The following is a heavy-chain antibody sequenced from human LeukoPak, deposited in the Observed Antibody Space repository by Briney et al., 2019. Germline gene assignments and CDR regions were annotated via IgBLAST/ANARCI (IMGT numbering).Heavy chain of an antibody. D-gene: IGHD3-22*01. CDR2: IYYSGST. J-gene: IGHJ3*02. Sequence: SETLSLTCTVSGVSISGGSISSYYWSWIRQPPGRGPEWIGDIYYSGSTNYNPSLKSRVTISVDTSKNQFSLKLSSVTAADTAVYYCARRERSYYDSSGRNAFDIWGQGTMVTVSS. V-gene: IGHV4-59*01. CDR3: ARRERSYYDSSGRNAFDI. CDR1: GGSISSYY.